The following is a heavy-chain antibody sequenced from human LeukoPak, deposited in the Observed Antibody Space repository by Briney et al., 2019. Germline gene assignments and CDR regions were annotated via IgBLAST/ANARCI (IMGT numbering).Heavy chain of an antibody. D-gene: IGHD2-8*01. V-gene: IGHV3-48*03. CDR3: ARFDCSNGVCYKVGYCQH. CDR1: GFTFSSYE. CDR2: ISNSGSTI. Sequence: GGSLRLSCAASGFTFSSYEMNWVRQAPGKGLEWVSYISNSGSTIYYADSVKGRFTISRHNAKNSLYLQMNSLRAEDTAGYYCARFDCSNGVCYKVGYCQHWGQGTGVTVSS. J-gene: IGHJ1*01.